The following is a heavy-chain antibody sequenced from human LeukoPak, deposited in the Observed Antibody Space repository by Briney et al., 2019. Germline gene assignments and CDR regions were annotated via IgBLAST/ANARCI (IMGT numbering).Heavy chain of an antibody. CDR1: GFTFSSYG. Sequence: GGSLRLSCAASGFTFSSYGMSWVRQAPGKGLEWVSAISGSGGSTYYADSVKGRFTISRDNAKNSLYLQMNSLRAEDTAVYYCARDKATAAEVGYWGQGTLVTVSS. V-gene: IGHV3-23*01. J-gene: IGHJ4*02. D-gene: IGHD6-13*01. CDR3: ARDKATAAEVGY. CDR2: ISGSGGST.